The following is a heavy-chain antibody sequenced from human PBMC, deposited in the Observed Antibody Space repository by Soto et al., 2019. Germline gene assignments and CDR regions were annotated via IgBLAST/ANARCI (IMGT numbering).Heavy chain of an antibody. Sequence: GGSLRLSCSASGFTFSSYAMHWVRQAPGKGLEYVSAISSNGGSTYYADSVKGRFTISRDNSKNTLYLQMSSLRAEDTAVYYCVKGHYSNYVFYYYYGMDVWGQGTTVTVSS. D-gene: IGHD4-4*01. V-gene: IGHV3-64D*06. CDR2: ISSNGGST. J-gene: IGHJ6*02. CDR1: GFTFSSYA. CDR3: VKGHYSNYVFYYYYGMDV.